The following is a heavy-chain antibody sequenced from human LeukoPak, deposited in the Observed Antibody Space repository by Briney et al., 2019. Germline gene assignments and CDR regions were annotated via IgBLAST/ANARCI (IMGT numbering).Heavy chain of an antibody. V-gene: IGHV1-18*01. CDR1: GYTFTSYG. CDR2: ISAYNGNT. CDR3: ARDHSGGWSYYYFYGMDV. D-gene: IGHD6-19*01. J-gene: IGHJ6*02. Sequence: ASVKVSCKASGYTFTSYGISWVRQAPGQGLEWMGWISAYNGNTNYAQKLQGRVTMTTDTSTSTAYMELRSLRSDDTAVYYCARDHSGGWSYYYFYGMDVWGQGTTVTVSS.